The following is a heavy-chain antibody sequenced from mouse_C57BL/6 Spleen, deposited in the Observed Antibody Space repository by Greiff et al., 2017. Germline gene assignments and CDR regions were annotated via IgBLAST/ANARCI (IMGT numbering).Heavy chain of an antibody. V-gene: IGHV1-7*01. CDR3: AREEITTVVATDWYFDV. D-gene: IGHD1-1*01. CDR1: GYTFTSYW. CDR2: INPSSGYT. Sequence: QVQLKQSGAELAKPGASVKLSCKASGYTFTSYWMHWVKQRPGQGLEWIGYINPSSGYTKYNQKFKDKATLTADKSSSTAYMQLSSLTYEDSAVYYCAREEITTVVATDWYFDVWGTGTTVTVSS. J-gene: IGHJ1*03.